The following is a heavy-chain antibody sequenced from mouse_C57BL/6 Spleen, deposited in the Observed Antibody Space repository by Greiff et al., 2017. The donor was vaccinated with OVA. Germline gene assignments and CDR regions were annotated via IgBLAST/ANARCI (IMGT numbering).Heavy chain of an antibody. CDR1: GYAFSSSW. Sequence: QVQLQQSGPELVKPGASVKISCKASGYAFSSSWMNWVKQRPGKGLEWIGRIYPGDGDTNYNGKFKGKATLTADKSSSTAYMQLSSLTSEDSAVYFCARDYCGSSWFAYWGQGTLVTVSA. J-gene: IGHJ3*01. D-gene: IGHD1-1*01. CDR3: ARDYCGSSWFAY. CDR2: IYPGDGDT. V-gene: IGHV1-82*01.